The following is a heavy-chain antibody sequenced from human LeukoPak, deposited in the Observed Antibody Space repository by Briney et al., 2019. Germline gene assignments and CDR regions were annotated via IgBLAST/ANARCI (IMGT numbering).Heavy chain of an antibody. CDR2: IIPIFGTA. CDR3: AREEDYDFWSGFRGAFDI. V-gene: IGHV1-69*13. J-gene: IGHJ3*02. Sequence: SVKVSCRASGGTFSSYAISWVRQAPGQGLEWMGGIIPIFGTANYAQKFQGRVTITADESTSTAYMELSSLRSEDTAVYYCAREEDYDFWSGFRGAFDIWGQGTMVTVSS. CDR1: GGTFSSYA. D-gene: IGHD3-3*01.